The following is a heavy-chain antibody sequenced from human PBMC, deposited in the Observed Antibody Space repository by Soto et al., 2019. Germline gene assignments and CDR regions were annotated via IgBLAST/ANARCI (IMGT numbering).Heavy chain of an antibody. J-gene: IGHJ6*02. CDR2: INPNSGGT. CDR3: ARDRFLESLGYYGMDV. V-gene: IGHV1-2*04. Sequence: ASVKVSCKASGYTFTGYYMHWVRQAPGQGLEWMGWINPNSGGTNYAQKFQGWVTMTRDTSISTAYMELSRLRSDDTAVYYCARDRFLESLGYYGMDVWGQGTTVTVSS. D-gene: IGHD3-3*01. CDR1: GYTFTGYY.